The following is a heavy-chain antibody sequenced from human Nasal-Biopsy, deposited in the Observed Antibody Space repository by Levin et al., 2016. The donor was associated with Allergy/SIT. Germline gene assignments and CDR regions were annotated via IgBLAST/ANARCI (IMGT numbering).Heavy chain of an antibody. V-gene: IGHV4-38-2*01. CDR2: AYHRGKN. J-gene: IGHJ4*02. CDR3: GRCTGQTNDWTPAFFDH. CDR1: GYPISRGYF. Sequence: SETLSLTCAVSGYPISRGYFWGWIRQSPGKGLEWIGSAYHRGKNYYNPSLKSRVSISLDTSKNQFSLKLTSVTAADTALYYCGRCTGQTNDWTPAFFDHWGQGTLVTVSP. D-gene: IGHD1-1*01.